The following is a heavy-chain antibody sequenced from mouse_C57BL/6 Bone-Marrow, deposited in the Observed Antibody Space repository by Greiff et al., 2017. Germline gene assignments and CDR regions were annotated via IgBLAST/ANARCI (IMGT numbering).Heavy chain of an antibody. CDR1: GYTFTSYW. Sequence: VHLVESGAELVMPGASVKLSCKASGYTFTSYWMHWVKQRPGQGLEWIGEIDPSDSYTNYNQKFKGKSTLTVDKSSSTAYMQRSSLTSEDSAVYYCARRGWYFDYWGQGTTLTVSS. J-gene: IGHJ2*01. CDR2: IDPSDSYT. V-gene: IGHV1-69*01. CDR3: ARRGWYFDY. D-gene: IGHD3-3*01.